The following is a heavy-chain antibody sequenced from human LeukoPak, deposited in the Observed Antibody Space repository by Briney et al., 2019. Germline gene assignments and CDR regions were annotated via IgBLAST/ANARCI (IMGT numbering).Heavy chain of an antibody. CDR1: GFTFSSYE. Sequence: GGSLRLSCTASGFTFSSYEMNWVRQAPGKGLEWVSYISSSGSTIYYADSVKGRFTISRDNAKNSLYLQMNSLRAEDTAVYYCARDRVGATSPYFDYWGQGTLVTVSS. CDR3: ARDRVGATSPYFDY. CDR2: ISSSGSTI. J-gene: IGHJ4*02. V-gene: IGHV3-48*03. D-gene: IGHD1-26*01.